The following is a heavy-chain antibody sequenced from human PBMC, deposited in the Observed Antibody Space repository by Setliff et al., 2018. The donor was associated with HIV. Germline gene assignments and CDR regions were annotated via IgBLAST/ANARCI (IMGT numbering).Heavy chain of an antibody. J-gene: IGHJ4*02. CDR3: ARGEKYYFDY. D-gene: IGHD1-26*01. CDR1: GYIFTTYG. V-gene: IGHV1-18*01. CDR2: ISGYNGNT. Sequence: ASVKVSCKASGYIFTTYGISWVRQAPGQGLEWMGWISGYNGNTNYAQNLQGRVTITADESTSTAYMELSSLRSEDTAVYYCARGEKYYFDYWGQGRLVTVSS.